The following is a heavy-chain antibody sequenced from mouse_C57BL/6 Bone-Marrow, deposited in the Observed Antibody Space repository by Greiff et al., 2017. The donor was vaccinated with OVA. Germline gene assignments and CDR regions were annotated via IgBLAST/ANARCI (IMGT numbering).Heavy chain of an antibody. Sequence: QVQLKQPGAELVKPGASVKMSCKASGYTFTSYWITWVKQRPGQGLEWIGDIYPGSGSTNYNEKFKSKATLTVDTSSSTAYMQLSSLTSEDSAVYYCARSRGGYDEILAYWGQGTLVTVSA. V-gene: IGHV1-55*01. CDR3: ARSRGGYDEILAY. CDR2: IYPGSGST. CDR1: GYTFTSYW. J-gene: IGHJ3*01. D-gene: IGHD2-2*01.